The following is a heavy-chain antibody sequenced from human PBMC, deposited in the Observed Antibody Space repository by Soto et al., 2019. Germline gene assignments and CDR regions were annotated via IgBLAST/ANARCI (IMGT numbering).Heavy chain of an antibody. CDR2: IYHNGRT. J-gene: IGHJ4*02. CDR3: AAHAGKTYGPLDY. V-gene: IGHV4-4*02. D-gene: IGHD4-17*01. CDR1: GASITSDNW. Sequence: QVQLQESGPGLLKPSGTLSLTCLVSGASITSDNWWTWVRQSPEKGLEWIAEIYHNGRTNYNPSLKSRVRVSVDLSKNQFSLNVTSVTAAETAVYFCAAHAGKTYGPLDYWGPGKLVTVSS.